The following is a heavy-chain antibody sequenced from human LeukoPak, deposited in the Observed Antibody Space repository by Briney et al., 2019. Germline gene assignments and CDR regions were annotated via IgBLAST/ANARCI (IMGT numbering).Heavy chain of an antibody. Sequence: GSLRLSCAASGFTFSSYAMHWVRQAPGKGLEWVAVISYDGSNKYYADSVKGRFTISRDNSKNTLYLQMNSLRAEDTAVYYCARAAYSYGYGGFDPWGQGTLVTVSS. J-gene: IGHJ5*02. V-gene: IGHV3-30*04. CDR2: ISYDGSNK. CDR1: GFTFSSYA. CDR3: ARAAYSYGYGGFDP. D-gene: IGHD5-18*01.